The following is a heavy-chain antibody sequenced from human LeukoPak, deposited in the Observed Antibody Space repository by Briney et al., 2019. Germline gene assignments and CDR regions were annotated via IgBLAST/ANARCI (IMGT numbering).Heavy chain of an antibody. D-gene: IGHD1-1*01. J-gene: IGHJ4*02. V-gene: IGHV4-59*08. CDR3: ARHPRGSNNWSYYFDY. CDR1: GGSISSYY. Sequence: PSETLSLTCTVSGGSISSYYWTWIRQSPEKGLEWIGYIYYDGSTNYNPSLTRRVIISIDRSKNHFSLKLNSVIAADTAVCYCARHPRGSNNWSYYFDYWGQGALVTVSS. CDR2: IYYDGST.